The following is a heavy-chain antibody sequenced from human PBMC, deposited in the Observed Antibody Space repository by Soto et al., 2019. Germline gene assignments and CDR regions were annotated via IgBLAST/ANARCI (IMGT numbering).Heavy chain of an antibody. V-gene: IGHV3-23*01. CDR1: GFTFSTYD. Sequence: GGSLRLSCAASGFTFSTYDMSWVRQAPWKGLEWVSTIAGSGRNSDYADSVKGRFTISRDNSKNTLYLQMNSLIADDTAVYYCAYRTGFDYWGQGALVTVSS. J-gene: IGHJ4*02. CDR3: AYRTGFDY. CDR2: IAGSGRNS.